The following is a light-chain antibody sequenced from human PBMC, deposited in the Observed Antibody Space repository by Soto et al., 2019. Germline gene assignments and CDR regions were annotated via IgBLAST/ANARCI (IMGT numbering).Light chain of an antibody. CDR1: SSDVGGYDY. CDR3: SSYTGSSGRV. Sequence: QSALTQPASVSGSPGQSITISCTGTSSDVGGYDYVSWYQQHPGKAPKVMIYEVTHRPSGVSYRFSGSKSGNTASLTISGLQADDEADYYCSSYTGSSGRVFGTGTKVTV. CDR2: EVT. V-gene: IGLV2-14*01. J-gene: IGLJ1*01.